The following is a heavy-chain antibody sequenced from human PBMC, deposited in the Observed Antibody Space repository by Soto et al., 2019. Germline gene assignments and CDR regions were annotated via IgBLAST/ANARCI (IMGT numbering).Heavy chain of an antibody. V-gene: IGHV4-31*03. Sequence: NPSETLSLTCTVSGGSISSGGYYWSWIRQHPGKGLEWIGYIYYSGSTYYNPSLKSRVTISVDTSKNQFSLKLSSVTAADTAVYYCARAPTHLATTVTSLDYWGQGTLVTVSS. CDR1: GGSISSGGYY. D-gene: IGHD4-17*01. J-gene: IGHJ4*02. CDR2: IYYSGST. CDR3: ARAPTHLATTVTSLDY.